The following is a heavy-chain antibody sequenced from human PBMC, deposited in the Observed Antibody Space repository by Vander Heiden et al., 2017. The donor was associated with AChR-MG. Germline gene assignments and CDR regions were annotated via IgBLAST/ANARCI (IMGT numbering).Heavy chain of an antibody. J-gene: IGHJ3*01. CDR1: GFTFSSYG. CDR2: ISGSGDST. D-gene: IGHD1-20*01. V-gene: IGHV3-23*01. CDR3: AKANWRFSDAFDV. Sequence: EVQLLESGGDLVQPGGSLRLSCGDSGFTFSSYGMIWVRQAPGKGLEWVSVISGSGDSTYYADSVKGRFTISRDNSKKTLHLQMNSLRAEDTAVYYCAKANWRFSDAFDVWGQGTMVTVSS.